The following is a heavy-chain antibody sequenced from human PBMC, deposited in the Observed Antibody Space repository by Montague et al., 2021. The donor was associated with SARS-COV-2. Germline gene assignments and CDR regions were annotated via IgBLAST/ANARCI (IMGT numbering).Heavy chain of an antibody. CDR1: GGSISSGGYY. CDR2: IYYSGST. J-gene: IGHJ5*02. Sequence: TLSLTCTVSGGSISSGGYYWSWIRQHPGKGLEWIGYIYYSGSTYYNPSLKSRVTISVDTSKNQFSLKLSSVTAADTAVYYCARHGVLWFRVAENWFDPWGQGTLVTVSS. V-gene: IGHV4-31*03. CDR3: ARHGVLWFRVAENWFDP. D-gene: IGHD3-10*01.